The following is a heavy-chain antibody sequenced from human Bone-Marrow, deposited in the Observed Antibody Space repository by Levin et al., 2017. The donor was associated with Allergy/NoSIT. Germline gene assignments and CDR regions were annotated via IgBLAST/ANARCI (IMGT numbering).Heavy chain of an antibody. Sequence: SCATSGFSISIYAMHWVRQAPGKGLEWVAVIGSDGSNIYYADSVKGRFTISRDNSKNSLFLQMNGLRAEDAAVYYCAKQNGSGTDYYYYGLDVWGQGTTVTVFS. CDR2: IGSDGSNI. CDR1: GFSISIYA. CDR3: AKQNGSGTDYYYYGLDV. V-gene: IGHV3-30*18. J-gene: IGHJ6*02. D-gene: IGHD3-10*01.